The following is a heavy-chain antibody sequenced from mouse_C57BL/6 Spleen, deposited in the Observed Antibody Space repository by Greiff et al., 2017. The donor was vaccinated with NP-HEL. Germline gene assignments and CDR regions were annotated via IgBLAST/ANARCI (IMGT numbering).Heavy chain of an antibody. CDR1: GYTFTDYY. J-gene: IGHJ2*01. CDR3: ARSPYYGY. V-gene: IGHV1-26*01. Sequence: VQLQQSGPELVKPGASVKISCKASGYTFTDYYMNWVKQSHGKSLEWIGDINPNNGGTSYNQKFKGKATLTVDKSSSTAYMELRSLTSEDSAVYYCARSPYYGYRGHGATLTVSS. CDR2: INPNNGGT.